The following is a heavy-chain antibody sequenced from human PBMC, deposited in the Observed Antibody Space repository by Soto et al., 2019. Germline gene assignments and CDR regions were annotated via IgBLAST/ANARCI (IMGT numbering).Heavy chain of an antibody. CDR3: ARPYYYESSGYFPGAFDI. CDR1: GYSFRKYW. V-gene: IGHV5-51*01. CDR2: IHPGDSQT. D-gene: IGHD3-22*01. Sequence: GESLKISCKGSGYSFRKYWIAWVRQMPGKGLEWMGIIHPGDSQTRYSPSFQGQVSISADKSISTAYLQWGSLKASDTAMYYCARPYYYESSGYFPGAFDIWGQGTMVTVS. J-gene: IGHJ3*02.